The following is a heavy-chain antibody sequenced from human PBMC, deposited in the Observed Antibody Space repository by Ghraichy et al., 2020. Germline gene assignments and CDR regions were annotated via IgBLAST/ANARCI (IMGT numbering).Heavy chain of an antibody. J-gene: IGHJ4*02. CDR1: GFTFSSYS. CDR3: ARGDGDKGDDY. Sequence: GGYLRLSCAASGFTFSSYSMNWVRQAPGKGLEWVSSISSSSSYIYYADSVKGRFTISRDNAKNSLYLQMNSLRAEDTAVYYCARGDGDKGDDYWGQGTLVTVSS. V-gene: IGHV3-21*01. CDR2: ISSSSSYI. D-gene: IGHD3-10*01.